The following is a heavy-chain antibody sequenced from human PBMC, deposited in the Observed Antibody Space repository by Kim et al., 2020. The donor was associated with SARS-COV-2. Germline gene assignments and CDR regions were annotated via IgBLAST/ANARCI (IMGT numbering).Heavy chain of an antibody. J-gene: IGHJ4*02. CDR2: IYYSGST. V-gene: IGHV4-59*08. CDR3: ARHLKPNSGSYDY. CDR1: GGSISSYY. D-gene: IGHD1-26*01. Sequence: SETLSLTCTVSGGSISSYYWSWIRQPPGKGLEWIGYIYYSGSTNYNPSLKSRVTISVDTSKNQFSLKLSSVTAADTAVYYCARHLKPNSGSYDYWGQGTLVTVSS.